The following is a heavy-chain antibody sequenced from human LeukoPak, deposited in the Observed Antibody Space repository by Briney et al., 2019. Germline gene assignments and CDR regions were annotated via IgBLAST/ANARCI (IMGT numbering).Heavy chain of an antibody. CDR2: TSYDGSDK. D-gene: IGHD2-15*01. J-gene: IGHJ4*02. CDR3: ARDPSFVGLAVAADY. CDR1: GFTFSTYG. Sequence: GGSLRLSCAASGFTFSTYGMHWVRQAPGKGLEWVAVTSYDGSDKYYADSVKGRFTISRDNSKDTLYLQMTYLRPEDTAVYYCARDPSFVGLAVAADYWGQGTLVTVSS. V-gene: IGHV3-30*03.